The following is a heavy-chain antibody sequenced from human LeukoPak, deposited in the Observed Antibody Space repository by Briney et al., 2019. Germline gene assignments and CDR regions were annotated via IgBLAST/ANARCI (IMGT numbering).Heavy chain of an antibody. CDR3: ARETYYYDSSGYYSYYGMDV. CDR1: GYTFTGYY. CDR2: INPNSGGT. J-gene: IGHJ6*02. D-gene: IGHD3-22*01. V-gene: IGHV1-2*02. Sequence: ASVKVSCKASGYTFTGYYMHWVRQAPGQGLEWMGWINPNSGGTNYAQKFQGRVTVTRDTSTSTAYVELRSLRSDDTAVYYCARETYYYDSSGYYSYYGMDVWGQGTTVTVSS.